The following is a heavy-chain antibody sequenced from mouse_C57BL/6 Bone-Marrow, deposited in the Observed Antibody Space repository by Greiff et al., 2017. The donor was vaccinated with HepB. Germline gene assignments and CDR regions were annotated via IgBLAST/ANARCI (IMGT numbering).Heavy chain of an antibody. CDR2: IYPGDGDT. D-gene: IGHD2-1*01. V-gene: IGHV1-82*01. CDR1: GYAFSSSW. CDR3: ARCGNYAYYYAMDY. Sequence: QVQLQQSGPELVKPGASVKISCKASGYAFSSSWMNWVKQRPGKGLEWIGRIYPGDGDTNYNGKFKGKATLTVDKPSSTAYMQLSSLTSEDSAVYYCARCGNYAYYYAMDYWGQGTSVTVSS. J-gene: IGHJ4*01.